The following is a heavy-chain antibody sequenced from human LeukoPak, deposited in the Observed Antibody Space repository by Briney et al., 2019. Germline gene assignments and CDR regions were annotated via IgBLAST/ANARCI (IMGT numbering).Heavy chain of an antibody. CDR2: IGSNGEST. V-gene: IGHV3-64*02. J-gene: IGHJ4*02. CDR1: GFTLNNYA. D-gene: IGHD1-26*01. Sequence: GGSLRLSCAGSGFTLNNYAMYWVRQAPGKGLENVAGIGSNGESTYYADSVKGRFTISRDNSKNTLFLQMGSLRAEDMAVYYCARGNVVGATRPFDYWGQGTLVTVSS. CDR3: ARGNVVGATRPFDY.